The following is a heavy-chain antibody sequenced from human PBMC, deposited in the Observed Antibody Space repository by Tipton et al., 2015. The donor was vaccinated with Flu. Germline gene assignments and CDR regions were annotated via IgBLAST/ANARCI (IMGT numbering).Heavy chain of an antibody. D-gene: IGHD3-3*01. CDR2: ISGSGGST. V-gene: IGHV3-23*01. Sequence: SLRLSCAASGFTFSSYAMSWVRQAPGKGLEWVSAISGSGGSTYYADSVKGRFTISRDNSKNTLYLQMNSLRAEDTAVYYCATGRGPFGVVPFDYWGQGTLVTVSS. J-gene: IGHJ4*02. CDR3: ATGRGPFGVVPFDY. CDR1: GFTFSSYA.